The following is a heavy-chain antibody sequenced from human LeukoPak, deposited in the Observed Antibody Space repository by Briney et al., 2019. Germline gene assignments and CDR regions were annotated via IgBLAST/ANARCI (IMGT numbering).Heavy chain of an antibody. CDR3: TRDWIFDS. V-gene: IGHV3-48*03. J-gene: IGHJ4*02. D-gene: IGHD1-1*01. CDR2: IGSSDSTT. CDR1: GFTFSSYE. Sequence: GGSLRLSCVASGFTFSSYEMNWVRQAPGKGLEWLSYIGSSDSTTHYADSVRGRFTISRDNAKNSLFLQINSLRAEDTAVYYCTRDWIFDSWGQGTLVTVSS.